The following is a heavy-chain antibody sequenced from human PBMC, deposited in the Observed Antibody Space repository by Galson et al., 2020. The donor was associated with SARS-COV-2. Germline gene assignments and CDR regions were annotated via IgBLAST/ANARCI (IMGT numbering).Heavy chain of an antibody. Sequence: SETLSLTCTVSGGSISSGGYYWSWIRQHPGNGLEWIGYIYYSGSTYYNPSLKSRVTISVDTSKNQFSLKLSSVTAADTAVYYCARAFEAYGMDVWGQGTTVTVSS. CDR3: ARAFEAYGMDV. V-gene: IGHV4-31*03. J-gene: IGHJ6*02. CDR2: IYYSGST. CDR1: GGSISSGGYY.